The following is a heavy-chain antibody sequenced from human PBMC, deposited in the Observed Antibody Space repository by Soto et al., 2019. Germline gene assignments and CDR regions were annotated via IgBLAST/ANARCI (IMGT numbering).Heavy chain of an antibody. V-gene: IGHV3-30*18. CDR2: ISYDGTDK. CDR1: GFTFSSYV. CDR3: VKERYAQLWLEGDGMAV. J-gene: IGHJ6*01. D-gene: IGHD5-18*01. Sequence: GGSLRLSCAASGFTFSSYVIHWVRQAPGKGLEWVALISYDGTDKYYADSVKGRFTISRDNSKNTLYLQMSSLGPEDTAVYYCVKERYAQLWLEGDGMAVWGQGSPVTV.